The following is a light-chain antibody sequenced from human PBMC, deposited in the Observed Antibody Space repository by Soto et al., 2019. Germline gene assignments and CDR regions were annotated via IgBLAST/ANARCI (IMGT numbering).Light chain of an antibody. CDR2: NTN. CDR1: SGPVFTSSY. V-gene: IGLV8-61*01. CDR3: LLYLGVGIWV. J-gene: IGLJ3*02. Sequence: QAVVTQEPSFSVSHGGTVTLTCGLSSGPVFTSSYPNWYQQTPGQAPRTLIFNTNPRSSGVPDRFSGSILGDKAALTITGAQADDDSYYYCLLYLGVGIWVFGVWTKRTVL.